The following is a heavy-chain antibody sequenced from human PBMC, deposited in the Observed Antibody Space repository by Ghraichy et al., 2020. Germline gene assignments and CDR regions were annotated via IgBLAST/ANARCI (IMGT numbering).Heavy chain of an antibody. CDR2: INHSGST. V-gene: IGHV4-34*01. CDR1: GGSFSGYY. Sequence: SQTLSLTCAVYGGSFSGYYWSWIRQPPGKGLEWIGEINHSGSTNYNPSLKSRVTISVDTSKNQFSLKLSSVTAADTAVYYCARAPIVVVARSQKLYFDYWGQGTLVTVSS. D-gene: IGHD3-22*01. J-gene: IGHJ4*02. CDR3: ARAPIVVVARSQKLYFDY.